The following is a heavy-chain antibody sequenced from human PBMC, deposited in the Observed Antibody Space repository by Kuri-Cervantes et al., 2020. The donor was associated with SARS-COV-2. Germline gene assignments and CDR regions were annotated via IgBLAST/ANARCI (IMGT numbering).Heavy chain of an antibody. V-gene: IGHV3-48*02. CDR2: ISSSSSTI. J-gene: IGHJ6*02. Sequence: GGSLRLSCAASGFTFSSYSMNWVRQAPGKGLEWVSYISSSSSTIYYADSVKGRFTISRDNAKNSLYLQMNSLRDEDTAVYYCAREGVTGTTYYYYYGMDVWGQGTTVTVSS. CDR3: AREGVTGTTYYYYYGMDV. D-gene: IGHD1-7*01. CDR1: GFTFSSYS.